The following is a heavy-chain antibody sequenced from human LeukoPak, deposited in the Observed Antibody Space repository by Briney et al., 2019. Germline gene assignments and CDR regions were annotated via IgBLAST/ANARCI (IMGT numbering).Heavy chain of an antibody. CDR3: AELGITMIGGV. CDR2: ISSSGTTI. CDR1: GFTFSDYY. J-gene: IGHJ6*04. Sequence: GGSLRLSCAASGFTFSDYYMSWIRQAPGKGLEWVSYISSSGTTIYYADSVKGRFTISRDNAKHSLYLQMNSLRAEDAAVYYCAELGITMIGGVWGKGTTVTISS. V-gene: IGHV3-11*04. D-gene: IGHD3-10*02.